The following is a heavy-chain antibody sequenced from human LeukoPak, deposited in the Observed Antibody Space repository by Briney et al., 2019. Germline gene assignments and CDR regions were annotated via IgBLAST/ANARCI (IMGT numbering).Heavy chain of an antibody. J-gene: IGHJ4*02. V-gene: IGHV4-39*01. CDR3: ARHDGIAAPHDY. CDR2: IYYSGST. Sequence: SDTLSLTCTVSGGSISSSSYYWGWIRQPPGKGLEWIGSIYYSGSTYYNPSLKSRVTISVDTSKNQFSLKLSSVTAADTAVYYCARHDGIAAPHDYWGQGTLVTVSS. CDR1: GGSISSSSYY. D-gene: IGHD6-13*01.